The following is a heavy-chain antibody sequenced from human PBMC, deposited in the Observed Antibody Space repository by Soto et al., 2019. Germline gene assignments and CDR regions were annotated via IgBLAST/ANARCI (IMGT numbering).Heavy chain of an antibody. Sequence: PSETLSLTCTVSGGSISSSSYYWGWIRQPPGKGLEWIGSIYYSGSTYYNPSLKSRVTISVDTSKNQFSLKLSSVTAADTAVYYCAXHPGYYDFWSGYYGYDYWGQGTLVTVSS. CDR1: GGSISSSSYY. V-gene: IGHV4-39*01. J-gene: IGHJ4*02. D-gene: IGHD3-3*01. CDR2: IYYSGST. CDR3: AXHPGYYDFWSGYYGYDY.